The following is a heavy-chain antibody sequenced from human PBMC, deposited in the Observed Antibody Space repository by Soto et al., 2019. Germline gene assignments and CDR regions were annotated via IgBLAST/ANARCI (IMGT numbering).Heavy chain of an antibody. CDR3: AKDVGGYDKDYYYGMDV. D-gene: IGHD5-12*01. CDR1: GFTFDDYA. V-gene: IGHV3-9*01. J-gene: IGHJ6*02. Sequence: LRLSCAASGFTFDDYAMHWVRQAPGKGLEWVSGISWNSGSIGYADSVKGRFTISRDNAKNSLYLQMNSLRAEDTALYYCAKDVGGYDKDYYYGMDVWGQGTTVTVSS. CDR2: ISWNSGSI.